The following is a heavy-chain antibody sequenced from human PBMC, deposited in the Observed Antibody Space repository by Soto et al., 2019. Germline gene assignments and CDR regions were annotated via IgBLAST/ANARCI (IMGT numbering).Heavy chain of an antibody. CDR3: ARDRVCSGTSCPWDY. Sequence: QVQLVQSGAEVKKPGASVKVSCQASGYTFGIYGLTWVRQVPGQGPEWMGWISPSSGRTKYAQKFQGRVTMTTQTSTNTAHMELRSLTSDDTAVYYCARDRVCSGTSCPWDYWGQGTLVSVSS. CDR1: GYTFGIYG. J-gene: IGHJ4*02. CDR2: ISPSSGRT. V-gene: IGHV1-18*01. D-gene: IGHD2-2*01.